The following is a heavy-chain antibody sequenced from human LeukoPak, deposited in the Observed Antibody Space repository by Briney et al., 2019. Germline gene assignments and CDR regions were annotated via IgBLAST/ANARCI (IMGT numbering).Heavy chain of an antibody. J-gene: IGHJ1*01. V-gene: IGHV3-23*01. CDR2: ITTSGDNT. CDR3: ARDLPGLVWFGN. Sequence: GGSLRLSCTAPGFTFASHSMTWVRQAPGKGLEWVSAITTSGDNTYYAESVRGRFTISRDNSKNTLSLQMNSLRVEDTAVYYCARDLPGLVWFGNWGQGSLVTVSS. D-gene: IGHD3-10*01. CDR1: GFTFASHS.